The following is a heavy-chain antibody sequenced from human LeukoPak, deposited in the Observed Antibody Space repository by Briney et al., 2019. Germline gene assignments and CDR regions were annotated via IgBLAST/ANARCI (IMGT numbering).Heavy chain of an antibody. CDR3: ARDRLDAFYYYYMDV. CDR1: GGSISSYY. D-gene: IGHD1-1*01. J-gene: IGHJ6*03. Sequence: SETLSLTCTVSGGSISSYYWSWIRQPPGKGLEGMGYIYYSGSTNYNPSLKSLVTISVDTSKNQLSLKLSSVTAADTAVYYCARDRLDAFYYYYMDVWGKGTTVTVSS. CDR2: IYYSGST. V-gene: IGHV4-59*01.